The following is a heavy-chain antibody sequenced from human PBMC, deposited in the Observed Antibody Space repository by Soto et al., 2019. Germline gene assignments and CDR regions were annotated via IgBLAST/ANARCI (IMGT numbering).Heavy chain of an antibody. Sequence: QVQLVQSGAEVKKPGASVKVSCKASGYTFTSYAMHWVRQAPGQRLEWMGWINAGNGNTKYSQKFQGRVTITRDTSASTAYMELSSLRSEDTAVYYCARARAVARPGAFDYWGQGTLVTVSS. CDR1: GYTFTSYA. CDR3: ARARAVARPGAFDY. V-gene: IGHV1-3*01. J-gene: IGHJ4*02. CDR2: INAGNGNT. D-gene: IGHD6-19*01.